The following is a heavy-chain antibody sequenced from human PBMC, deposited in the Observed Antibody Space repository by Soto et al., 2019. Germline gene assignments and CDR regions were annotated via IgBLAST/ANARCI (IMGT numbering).Heavy chain of an antibody. CDR2: IYHSGST. CDR1: GNSISTTNW. D-gene: IGHD3-22*01. V-gene: IGHV4-4*02. J-gene: IGHJ4*02. Sequence: LSLTCVVSGNSISTTNWWSWVRQSPGKGLEWIGEIYHSGSTNYNPSLKSRVTISVDKSKNQFSLKLSSVTAADTAVYYCARDVGYHYDGSPSGQFDFWGQGTLVTVSS. CDR3: ARDVGYHYDGSPSGQFDF.